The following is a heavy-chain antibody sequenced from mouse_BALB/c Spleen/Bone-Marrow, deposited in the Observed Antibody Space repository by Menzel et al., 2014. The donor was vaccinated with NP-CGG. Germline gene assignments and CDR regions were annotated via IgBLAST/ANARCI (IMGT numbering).Heavy chain of an antibody. D-gene: IGHD1-1*01. CDR2: IWGDGST. CDR1: GFSLTDYG. Sequence: VQLQQSGPGLVAPSQSLSITCTVSGFSLTDYGVNWVRQPPGKNLEWLGMIWGDGSTDYNSALKSRLSISKDNSLSQVFLKMNSLETDDTARYYCARDLYYYGFDYWGQGTTRTVSS. V-gene: IGHV2-6-7*01. J-gene: IGHJ2*01. CDR3: ARDLYYYGFDY.